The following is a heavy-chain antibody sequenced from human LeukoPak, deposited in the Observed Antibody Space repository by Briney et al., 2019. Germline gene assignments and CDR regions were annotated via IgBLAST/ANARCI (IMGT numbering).Heavy chain of an antibody. CDR1: GFTFSSYG. D-gene: IGHD6-19*01. V-gene: IGHV3-23*01. Sequence: GGTLRLSCAASGFTFSSYGMSWVRQAPGKGLEWVSAISGSGGSTYYADSVKGRFTISRDNSKNTLYLQMNSLRAEDTAVYYCANGEQWLEYFDYWGQGTLVTVSS. J-gene: IGHJ4*02. CDR3: ANGEQWLEYFDY. CDR2: ISGSGGST.